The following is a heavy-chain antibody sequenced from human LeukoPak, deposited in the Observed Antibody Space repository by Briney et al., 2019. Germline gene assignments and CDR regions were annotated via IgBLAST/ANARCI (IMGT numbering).Heavy chain of an antibody. J-gene: IGHJ3*02. Sequence: GGSLRLSCAASGLTFSTYWMHWVRQAPGKGLVWVSRINTDGSSTSYADSVKGRFTISRDNSKNTLYLQMNSLRAEDTAVYYCARAERAKWFGESSDIWGQGTMVTVSS. CDR2: INTDGSST. V-gene: IGHV3-74*01. D-gene: IGHD3-10*01. CDR1: GLTFSTYW. CDR3: ARAERAKWFGESSDI.